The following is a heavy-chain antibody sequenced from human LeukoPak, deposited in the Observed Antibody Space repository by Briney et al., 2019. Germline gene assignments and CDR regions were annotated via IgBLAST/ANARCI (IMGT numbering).Heavy chain of an antibody. J-gene: IGHJ4*02. D-gene: IGHD5-24*01. Sequence: TGGSLRLSCETAGFTFSSYVMHWVRRTPGKGQVWVSRISHDGFISYADSVKGRFTISRDNAKNTLILQMNSLRAEDTAVYYCARDWVYKIDYWGRGTLVTVSS. CDR1: GFTFSSYV. CDR2: ISHDGFI. CDR3: ARDWVYKIDY. V-gene: IGHV3-74*01.